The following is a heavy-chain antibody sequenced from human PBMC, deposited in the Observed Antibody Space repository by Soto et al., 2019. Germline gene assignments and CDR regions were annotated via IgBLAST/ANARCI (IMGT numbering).Heavy chain of an antibody. V-gene: IGHV3-48*02. Sequence: EVQLVESGGGLVQPGGSLRLSCAASGFTFSSYSMNWVRQAPGKGLEWDSYISSSSSTIYYADSVKGRFTISRDNAKNSLYLQMNRLRDEDKAVYYCARDYDYVWGSYRLTYYYYGMDVWGQGTTVTVSS. CDR3: ARDYDYVWGSYRLTYYYYGMDV. CDR2: ISSSSSTI. CDR1: GFTFSSYS. J-gene: IGHJ6*02. D-gene: IGHD3-16*02.